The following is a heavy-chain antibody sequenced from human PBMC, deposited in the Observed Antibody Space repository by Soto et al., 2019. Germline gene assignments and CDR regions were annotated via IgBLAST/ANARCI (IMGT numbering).Heavy chain of an antibody. CDR3: AKGKSGLDRY. V-gene: IGHV3-23*01. CDR2: ISGSGGST. Sequence: EVQLLESGGGLVQPGGSLRLSCAASGFSFSSYAMSWVRQTPGKGLEWVSAISGSGGSTYYADSVKGRFTISRDNSQNTVYLQMNSLRAEDTAVYYCAKGKSGLDRYWGQGTLVTVSS. J-gene: IGHJ4*02. CDR1: GFSFSSYA.